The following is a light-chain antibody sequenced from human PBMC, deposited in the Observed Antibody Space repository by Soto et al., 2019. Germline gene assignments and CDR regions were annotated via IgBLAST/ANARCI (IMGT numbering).Light chain of an antibody. CDR3: QQSYSTPLT. J-gene: IGKJ4*01. CDR1: QSISSY. V-gene: IGKV1-39*01. Sequence: DIQMNQSQYSLSASVGDRVTITCQASQSISSYLNWYQQKHGKAPKLLIYAASSLQSGVPSRFSGSGSGTDFTLTISSLQPEDFATYYCQQSYSTPLTFGGGNKVEIK. CDR2: AAS.